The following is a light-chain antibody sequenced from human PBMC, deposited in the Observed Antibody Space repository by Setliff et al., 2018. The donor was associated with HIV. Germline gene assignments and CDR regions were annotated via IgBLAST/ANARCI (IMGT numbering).Light chain of an antibody. CDR1: SSDVGGYNY. CDR3: SSYTSSSTYV. V-gene: IGLV2-14*01. J-gene: IGLJ1*01. CDR2: DVS. Sequence: QSVLAQPASVSGSPGQSITISCTGTSSDVGGYNYVSWYQQHPGKAPKLMISDVSKRPSGVSSRFSVSKSGNTVSLTISGLQTEDEADYYCSSYTSSSTYVFGTGTKVTVL.